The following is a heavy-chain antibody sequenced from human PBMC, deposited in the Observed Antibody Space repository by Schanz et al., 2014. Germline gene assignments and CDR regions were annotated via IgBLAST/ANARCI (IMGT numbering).Heavy chain of an antibody. D-gene: IGHD3-3*01. CDR1: GFTFSCCA. J-gene: IGHJ4*02. V-gene: IGHV3-23*04. Sequence: EVQLVESGGGLVQPGGSLRLSCAASGFTFSCCAMSWVRLAPGRGLEWVSAISNNGGDTYYADSVKGRFTISRDNSKNTVYVQMNSLRAEDTAVYYCAKMSGHPRGSYYFDHGGQGTLVTVSS. CDR2: ISNNGGDT. CDR3: AKMSGHPRGSYYFDH.